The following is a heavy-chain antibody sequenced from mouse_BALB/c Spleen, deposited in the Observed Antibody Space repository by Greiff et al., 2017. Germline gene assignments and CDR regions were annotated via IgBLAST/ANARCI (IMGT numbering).Heavy chain of an antibody. CDR2: ISNGGGST. V-gene: IGHV5-12-2*01. CDR3: ATPYGNYDWFAY. D-gene: IGHD2-1*01. CDR1: GFTFSSYT. J-gene: IGHJ3*01. Sequence: EVKLMESGGGLVQPGGSLKLSCAASGFTFSSYTMSWVRQTPEKRLEWVAYISNGGGSTYYPDTVKGRFTISRDNAKNTLYLQMSSLKSEDTAMYYCATPYGNYDWFAYWGQGTLVTVSA.